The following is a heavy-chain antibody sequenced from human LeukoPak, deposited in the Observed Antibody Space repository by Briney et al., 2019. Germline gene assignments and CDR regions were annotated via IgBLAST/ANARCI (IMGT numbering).Heavy chain of an antibody. J-gene: IGHJ5*02. CDR1: GGSISSGGYY. CDR3: ARHPYYYGSGSLNWFDP. D-gene: IGHD3-10*01. Sequence: SETLSLTCTVSGGSISSGGYYWSWIRQPPGKGLEWIGYIYHSGSTYYNPSLKSRVTISVDTSKNQFSLKLSSVTAADTAVYYCARHPYYYGSGSLNWFDPWGQGTLVTVSS. V-gene: IGHV4-30-2*01. CDR2: IYHSGST.